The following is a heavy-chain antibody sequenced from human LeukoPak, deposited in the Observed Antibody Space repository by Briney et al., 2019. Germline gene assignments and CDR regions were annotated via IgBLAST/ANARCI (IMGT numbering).Heavy chain of an antibody. CDR3: ASPYCSGGSCHQT. V-gene: IGHV3-11*01. CDR2: ISSSGSTI. CDR1: GFTFSDYY. Sequence: PGGSLRLSCAASGFTFSDYYMSWIRQAPGKGLEWVSYISSSGSTIYYAGSVKGRFTISRDNAKNSLYLQMNSLRAEDTAVYYCASPYCSGGSCHQTWGQGALVTVSS. J-gene: IGHJ4*02. D-gene: IGHD2-15*01.